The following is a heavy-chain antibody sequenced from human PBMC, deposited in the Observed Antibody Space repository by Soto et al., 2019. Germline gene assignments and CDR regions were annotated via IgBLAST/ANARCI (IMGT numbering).Heavy chain of an antibody. CDR3: ATDSGNYYDFCSGYFTDYYYYYGTDV. J-gene: IGHJ6*02. CDR2: IIPIFGTA. Sequence: AASVKVSCKASGGTFSSYAISWVRQAPGQGLEWMGGIIPIFGTANYAQKFQGRVTITADESTSTAYMELSSLRYDDTAVYYYATDSGNYYDFCSGYFTDYYYYYGTDVWG. V-gene: IGHV1-69*13. CDR1: GGTFSSYA. D-gene: IGHD3-3*01.